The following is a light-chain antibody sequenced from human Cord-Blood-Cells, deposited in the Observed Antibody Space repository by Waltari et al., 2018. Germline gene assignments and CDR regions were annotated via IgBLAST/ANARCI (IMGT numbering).Light chain of an antibody. J-gene: IGKJ4*01. CDR1: QSVSSY. V-gene: IGKV3-11*01. CDR3: QQRSNWPLT. Sequence: EIVLTQSPATLSLSPGERATLPCRDSQSVSSYLAWYQQEPGQAPRLLIYDATNRATGIPARFSGSGSRTDFTLTISSLEPEDFAVYYCQQRSNWPLTFGGGTKVEIK. CDR2: DAT.